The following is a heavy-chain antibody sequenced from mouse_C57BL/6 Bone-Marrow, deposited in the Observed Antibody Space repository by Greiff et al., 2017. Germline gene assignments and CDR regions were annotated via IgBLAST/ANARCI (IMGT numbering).Heavy chain of an antibody. CDR2: IYPRSDNT. CDR1: GYTFTSYG. D-gene: IGHD1-1*01. J-gene: IGHJ1*03. CDR3: ARGGGSSPDCYFDV. V-gene: IGHV1-81*01. Sequence: VQLQQSGAELARPGASVKLSCKASGYTFTSYGISWVKQRTGQGLEWIGEIYPRSDNTYYNEKFKGKATLTAEKSSSTAYMELRSLASEDYAVYFCARGGGSSPDCYFDVWGTGTTVTVSS.